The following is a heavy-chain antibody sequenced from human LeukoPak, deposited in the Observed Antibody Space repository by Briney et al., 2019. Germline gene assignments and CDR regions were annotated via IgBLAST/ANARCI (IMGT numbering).Heavy chain of an antibody. CDR1: GFTFSSYW. CDR3: ARLRQGMATPPGGY. D-gene: IGHD5-24*01. CDR2: IKQDGSEK. V-gene: IGHV3-7*01. J-gene: IGHJ4*02. Sequence: GGSLRLSCAASGFTFSSYWMSWVRQAPGKGLEWVANIKQDGSEKYYVDSVKGRFTISRDNAKNSLYLQMNSLRAEDTAVYYYARLRQGMATPPGGYWGQGTLVTVSS.